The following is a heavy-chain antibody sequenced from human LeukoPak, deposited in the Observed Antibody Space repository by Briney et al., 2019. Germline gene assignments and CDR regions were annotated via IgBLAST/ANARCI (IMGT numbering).Heavy chain of an antibody. Sequence: GGSLRLSCAASGFTFSDYFMTWMRQAPGKGLEWVSYISSSSSNTNYADSVKGRFTISRDNAKNSLSLQMNSLRAEDTAVYYCARARNNYDSSGFSALDYWGQGTLVTVSS. CDR2: ISSSSSNT. CDR3: ARARNNYDSSGFSALDY. CDR1: GFTFSDYF. D-gene: IGHD3-22*01. J-gene: IGHJ4*02. V-gene: IGHV3-11*06.